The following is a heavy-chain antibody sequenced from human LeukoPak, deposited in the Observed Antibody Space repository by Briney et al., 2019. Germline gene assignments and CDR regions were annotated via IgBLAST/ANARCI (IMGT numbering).Heavy chain of an antibody. J-gene: IGHJ3*02. CDR3: ARAEMATTHAFDI. D-gene: IGHD5-24*01. V-gene: IGHV1-69*05. CDR1: GGTFSSYA. Sequence: SVKVSCKASGGTFSSYAISWVRQAPGQGLEWMGRIIPIFGTANYAQKFQGRVTMTRNTSISTAYMELSSLRSEDTAVYYCARAEMATTHAFDIWGQGTMVTVSS. CDR2: IIPIFGTA.